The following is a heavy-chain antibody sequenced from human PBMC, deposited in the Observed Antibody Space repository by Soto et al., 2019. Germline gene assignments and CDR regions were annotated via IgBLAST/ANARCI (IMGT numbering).Heavy chain of an antibody. Sequence: EVQLVESGGGLVQPGGSLRLSCAASGFTFSSYSMNWVRQAPGKGLEWVSYISSSSSTIYYGDSVKGRFTISRDNAKNSLYLQMNSLRDEDTAVYYCARPSKYCSGGSCPSGYFDLWGRGTLVTVSS. D-gene: IGHD2-15*01. CDR3: ARPSKYCSGGSCPSGYFDL. CDR1: GFTFSSYS. CDR2: ISSSSSTI. V-gene: IGHV3-48*02. J-gene: IGHJ2*01.